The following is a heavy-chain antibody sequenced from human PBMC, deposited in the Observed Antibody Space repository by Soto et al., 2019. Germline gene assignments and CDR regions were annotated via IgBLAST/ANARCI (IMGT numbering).Heavy chain of an antibody. CDR2: ISGSGGNT. V-gene: IGHV3-23*01. Sequence: SGGSLRLSCAASGVTFSSYAMSWVRQAPGKGLEWVSAISGSGGNTYYADSVKGRFTISRDNPKNTLYLQMNSLRAEDTAVYYCAKGAWNYYNYYYMDVWGKGTTVTVSS. CDR3: AKGAWNYYNYYYMDV. J-gene: IGHJ6*03. CDR1: GVTFSSYA.